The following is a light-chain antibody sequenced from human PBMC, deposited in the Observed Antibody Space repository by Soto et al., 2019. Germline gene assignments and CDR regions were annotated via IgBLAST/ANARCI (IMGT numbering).Light chain of an antibody. CDR2: GVY. CDR1: QSLRTNS. V-gene: IGKV3-20*01. Sequence: EMVLTQSPGTLSFSLGERATLSYRASQSLRTNSLAWYQQKPGQAPRLLISGVYSRAAGIPDRFSGSGSGTDFTLTISRLEPEDFAVYYCQQYDTSPRTFGQGTKVDIK. J-gene: IGKJ1*01. CDR3: QQYDTSPRT.